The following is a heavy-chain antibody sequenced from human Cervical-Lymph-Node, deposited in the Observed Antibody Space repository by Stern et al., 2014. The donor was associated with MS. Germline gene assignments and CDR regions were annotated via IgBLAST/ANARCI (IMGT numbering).Heavy chain of an antibody. CDR2: ISYDGSNK. CDR3: AKGPGDTAMVTDY. CDR1: GFTFSSYG. Sequence: VQLLESGGGVVQLGRSLRLSCAASGFTFSSYGMHWVRQAPGQGLEWVAVISYDGSNKYYADSVKGRFTISRDNSKNTLYLQMNSLRAEDTAVYYCAKGPGDTAMVTDYWGQGTLVTVSS. J-gene: IGHJ4*02. V-gene: IGHV3-30*18. D-gene: IGHD5-18*01.